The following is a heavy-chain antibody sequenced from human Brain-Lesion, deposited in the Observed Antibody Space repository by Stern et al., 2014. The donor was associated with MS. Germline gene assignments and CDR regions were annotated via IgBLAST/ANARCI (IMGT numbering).Heavy chain of an antibody. CDR3: ARKTGGYTYGDTDFFDF. CDR1: GGSISSGSYY. D-gene: IGHD5-18*01. CDR2: MYSSGSL. J-gene: IGHJ4*02. Sequence: QVQLVQSGPGLVKPSQTLPLTCTVSGGSISSGSYYWNWIRQPAGKGLEWIGRMYSSGSLNYNPSLKSRVTISGDTSQNQLPLPVISGTAADTAVYYCARKTGGYTYGDTDFFDFWGQGALVTVSS. V-gene: IGHV4-61*02.